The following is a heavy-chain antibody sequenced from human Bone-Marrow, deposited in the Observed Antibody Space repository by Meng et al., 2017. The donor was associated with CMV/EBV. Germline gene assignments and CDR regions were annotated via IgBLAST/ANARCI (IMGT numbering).Heavy chain of an antibody. CDR2: ISYDGSNK. CDR1: GFTFTSYA. Sequence: GESLKISCAASGFTFTSYALHWVRQAPGKGLEWVTVISYDGSNKYYADSVKGRFTISRDNSKNTLYLQMNSLRTEDTAVYYCARAPGSHIDYWGQGTLVTVSP. CDR3: ARAPGSHIDY. V-gene: IGHV3-30*04. J-gene: IGHJ4*02. D-gene: IGHD3-10*01.